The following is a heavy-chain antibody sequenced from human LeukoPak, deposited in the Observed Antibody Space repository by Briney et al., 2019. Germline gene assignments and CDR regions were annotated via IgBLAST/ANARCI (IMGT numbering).Heavy chain of an antibody. CDR3: ASDVEMTTLAAFDI. D-gene: IGHD5-24*01. Sequence: SETLSLTCTVSGGSISSGSYYWSWIRQPAGQGLEWIGRIYTSGSTNYNPSLKSRVTISVDTSKNQFSLILSSVTAADTAVYYCASDVEMTTLAAFDIWGQGTMVTVSP. V-gene: IGHV4-61*02. J-gene: IGHJ3*02. CDR1: GGSISSGSYY. CDR2: IYTSGST.